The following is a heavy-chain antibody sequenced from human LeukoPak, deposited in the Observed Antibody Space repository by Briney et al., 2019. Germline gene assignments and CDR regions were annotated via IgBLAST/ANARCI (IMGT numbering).Heavy chain of an antibody. CDR3: ARNLVMVVAATRYYFDY. Sequence: SETLSLTCTVSGGSISSSSYYWGWIRQPPGKGLEWIGSIYYSGSTYYNPSPKTRVTISVDTSKNQFSLKLSSVTAADTAVYYCARNLVMVVAATRYYFDYWGQGTLVTASS. V-gene: IGHV4-39*01. J-gene: IGHJ4*02. CDR2: IYYSGST. CDR1: GGSISSSSYY. D-gene: IGHD2-15*01.